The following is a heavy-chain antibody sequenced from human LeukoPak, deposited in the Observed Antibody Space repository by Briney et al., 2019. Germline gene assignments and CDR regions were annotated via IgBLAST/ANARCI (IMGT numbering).Heavy chain of an antibody. Sequence: GGSLRLSCAASGFTVSSNYMSWVRQAPGKGLEWVSVIYSGGSTYYADSVKGRFTISRDNSKNTLYLQMNSLRADDTAVYYCARVCRSSTSCYGVDFDYWGQGTLVTVSS. V-gene: IGHV3-53*05. CDR1: GFTVSSNY. J-gene: IGHJ4*02. D-gene: IGHD2-2*01. CDR2: IYSGGST. CDR3: ARVCRSSTSCYGVDFDY.